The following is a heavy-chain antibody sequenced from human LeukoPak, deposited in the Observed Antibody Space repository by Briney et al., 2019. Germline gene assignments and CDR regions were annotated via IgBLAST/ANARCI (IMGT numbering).Heavy chain of an antibody. D-gene: IGHD3-3*01. CDR2: INHSGST. Sequence: SETLSLTCAVYGGSFSGYYWSWIRQPPGKGLEWIGEINHSGSTNYNPSLKSRVTISVDTSKNQFSLKLSSVIAADTAVYYCASLGVYFDYWGQGTLVTVSS. J-gene: IGHJ4*02. CDR1: GGSFSGYY. CDR3: ASLGVYFDY. V-gene: IGHV4-34*01.